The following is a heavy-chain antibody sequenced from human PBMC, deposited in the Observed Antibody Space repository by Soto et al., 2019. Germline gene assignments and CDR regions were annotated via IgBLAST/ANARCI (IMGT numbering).Heavy chain of an antibody. V-gene: IGHV4-34*01. CDR1: GGSFSGYY. D-gene: IGHD2-2*01. CDR3: ARDGFCTSTTCRVGTWFDI. J-gene: IGHJ5*02. Sequence: SETLCLTCVVYGGSFSGYYGSWIRQSPGKGLEWIGGINHRGSTNYNPSLESRVTISVDTSKNQFSLKLPSVTAADTAMYYCARDGFCTSTTCRVGTWFDIWGQGTLVTVSS. CDR2: INHRGST.